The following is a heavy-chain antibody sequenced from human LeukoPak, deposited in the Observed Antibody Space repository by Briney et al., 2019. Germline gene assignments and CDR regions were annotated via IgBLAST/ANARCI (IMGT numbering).Heavy chain of an antibody. CDR1: GGSISSGSYY. CDR2: IYTSGST. J-gene: IGHJ4*02. Sequence: SETLSLTCTVSGGSISSGSYYWSGIRQPAGKGLEWIGRIYTSGSTNYNPSLKSRVTISVDTSKNQFSLKLSSVTAADTAVYYCARSYSSSWYDYWGQGTLVTVSS. V-gene: IGHV4-61*02. D-gene: IGHD6-13*01. CDR3: ARSYSSSWYDY.